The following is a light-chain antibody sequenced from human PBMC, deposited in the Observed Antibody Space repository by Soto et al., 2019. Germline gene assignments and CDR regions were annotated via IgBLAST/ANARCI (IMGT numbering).Light chain of an antibody. CDR1: QGISSY. J-gene: IGKJ1*01. V-gene: IGKV1-8*01. CDR3: LQHNTYVWT. Sequence: AIRMTQSPSSLSASTGDRVTITCRASQGISSYLAWYQQKPGKAPKLLIYAASTLQSGVPSRFSGSGSGTDFTLTISCLQSEDFATYYCLQHNTYVWTFGQGTKVEIK. CDR2: AAS.